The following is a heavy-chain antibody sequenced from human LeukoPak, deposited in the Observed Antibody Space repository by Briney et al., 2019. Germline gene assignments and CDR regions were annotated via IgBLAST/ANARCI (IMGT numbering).Heavy chain of an antibody. D-gene: IGHD2-15*01. CDR2: INHSGST. Sequence: SETLSLTCAVDGGSFSGYYWSWIRQPPGKGLEWIGEINHSGSTNYNPSLKSRVTISVDTSKNQFSLKLSSVTAADTAVYYCARGAGYCSGGSCSTGDYWGQGTLVTVSS. CDR3: ARGAGYCSGGSCSTGDY. J-gene: IGHJ4*02. CDR1: GGSFSGYY. V-gene: IGHV4-34*01.